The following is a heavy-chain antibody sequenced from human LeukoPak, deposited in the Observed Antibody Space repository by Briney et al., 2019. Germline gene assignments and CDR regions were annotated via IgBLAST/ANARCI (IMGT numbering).Heavy chain of an antibody. V-gene: IGHV3-30*18. J-gene: IGHJ4*02. CDR3: AKNRGYYDSSGYFVASYADY. Sequence: PGRSLRLSCAASGFTFSSYGMHWVRQAPGKGLEWVAVISYDGSNKYYADSVKGRFTISRDNSKNTLYVQMNSLRAEDTAVYYCAKNRGYYDSSGYFVASYADYWGQGTLVTVSS. CDR2: ISYDGSNK. CDR1: GFTFSSYG. D-gene: IGHD3-22*01.